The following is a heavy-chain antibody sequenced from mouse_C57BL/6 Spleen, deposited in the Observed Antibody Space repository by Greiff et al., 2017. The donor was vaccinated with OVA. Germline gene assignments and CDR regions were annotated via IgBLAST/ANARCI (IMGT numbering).Heavy chain of an antibody. CDR2: ISDGGSYT. CDR1: GFTFSSYA. CDR3: AREMGFVTATGY. Sequence: EVNVVESGGGLVKPGGSLKLSCAASGFTFSSYAMSWVRQTPEKRLEWVATISDGGSYTYYPDNVKGRFTISRDNAKNNLYLQMSHLKSEDTAMYYCAREMGFVTATGYWGQGTTLTVSS. V-gene: IGHV5-4*01. J-gene: IGHJ2*01. D-gene: IGHD1-2*01.